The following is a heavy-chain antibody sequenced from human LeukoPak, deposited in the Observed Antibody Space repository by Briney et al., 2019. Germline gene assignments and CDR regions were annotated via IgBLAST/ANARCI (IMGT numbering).Heavy chain of an antibody. V-gene: IGHV4-39*01. CDR1: GGSISSSSYY. Sequence: SETLSLTCTVSGGSISSSSYYGGWIRQPPGKGLEWIGSIYYSGSTYYNPSLKSRVTISVDTSKNQFSLKLSSVTAADTAVYYCARRLHGFPFDYWGQGTLVTVSS. CDR2: IYYSGST. J-gene: IGHJ4*02. CDR3: ARRLHGFPFDY. D-gene: IGHD5-24*01.